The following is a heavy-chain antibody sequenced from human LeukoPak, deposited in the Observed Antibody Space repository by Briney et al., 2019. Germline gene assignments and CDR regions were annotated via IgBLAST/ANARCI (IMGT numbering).Heavy chain of an antibody. CDR1: GFSFSNYA. CDR2: INDNGDSI. CDR3: ASFPGPPGY. V-gene: IGHV3-23*01. D-gene: IGHD2-8*02. Sequence: GGSLRLSCAASGFSFSNYAMNWVRQAPGKGLEWVSGINDNGDSIYYADSVKGRFTISRDNAKNSLYLQMNSLRAEDTAVYYCASFPGPPGYWGQGTLVTVSS. J-gene: IGHJ4*02.